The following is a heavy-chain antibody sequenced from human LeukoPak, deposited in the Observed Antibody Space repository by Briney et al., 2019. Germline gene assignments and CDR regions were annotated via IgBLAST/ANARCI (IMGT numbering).Heavy chain of an antibody. V-gene: IGHV4-30-4*08. CDR3: ARGWHLEWSHFDY. J-gene: IGHJ4*02. CDR1: GGSISSGDYY. Sequence: SETLSLTXTVSGGSISSGDYYWSCIRQPPGKGLEWIGYIYYSGSTYYNPSLKSRVTISVDTSKNQFSLKLSSVTAADTAVYYCARGWHLEWSHFDYWGQGTLVTVSS. D-gene: IGHD3-3*01. CDR2: IYYSGST.